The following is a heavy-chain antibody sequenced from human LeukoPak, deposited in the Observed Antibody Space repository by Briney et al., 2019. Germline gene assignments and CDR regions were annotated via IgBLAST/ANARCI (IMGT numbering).Heavy chain of an antibody. V-gene: IGHV4-34*01. CDR2: INHSGST. D-gene: IGHD4-23*01. CDR1: GGSFSGYY. J-gene: IGHJ6*02. CDR3: ARCLVTSPYGMDV. Sequence: SETLSLTCAVYGGSFSGYYWSWIRQPPGKGLEWIGEINHSGSTNYNPSLKSRVTISVDTSKNQFSLKLSSVTAADTAVYYCARCLVTSPYGMDVWGQGTTVTVSS.